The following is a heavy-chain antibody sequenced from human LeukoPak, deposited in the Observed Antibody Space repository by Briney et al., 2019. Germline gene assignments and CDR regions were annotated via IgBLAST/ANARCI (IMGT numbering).Heavy chain of an antibody. V-gene: IGHV4-59*08. CDR3: ARGRGYGGNYLRSFDI. J-gene: IGHJ3*02. CDR2: NSGST. Sequence: PSETLSLTCTVSGGSISSYYWSWIRQPPGKGLEWIGYNSGSTNYNPSLKSRVTILLDRSKNQFSLKLGSVTAADTAIYYCARGRGYGGNYLRSFDIWGQGTMVTVSS. CDR1: GGSISSYY. D-gene: IGHD1-26*01.